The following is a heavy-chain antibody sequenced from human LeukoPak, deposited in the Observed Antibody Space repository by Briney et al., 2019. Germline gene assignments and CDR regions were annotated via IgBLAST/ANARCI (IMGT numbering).Heavy chain of an antibody. V-gene: IGHV4-34*01. CDR3: ARGDLMATYD. CDR1: GGSFSGYY. Sequence: SETLSLTCAVYGGSFSGYYWSWIRQPPGKGLEWIGEINHSGTTNYNPPLKSRVTISVDTSMNQFSLKLSSVTAADTAVYYCARGDLMATYDWGQGTLVTVSS. D-gene: IGHD5-12*01. J-gene: IGHJ4*02. CDR2: INHSGTT.